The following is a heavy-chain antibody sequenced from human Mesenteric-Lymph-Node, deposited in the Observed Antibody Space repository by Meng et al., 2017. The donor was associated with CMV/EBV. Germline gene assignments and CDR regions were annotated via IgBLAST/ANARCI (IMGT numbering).Heavy chain of an antibody. CDR2: IYHSAST. D-gene: IGHD3-3*01. V-gene: IGHV4-4*02. CDR3: ATWRPRAGVDY. J-gene: IGHJ4*02. CDR1: RRCRSRRNS. Sequence: CVVSRRCRSRRNSWRLPRQSEGKGLGWIEEIYHSASTNDNPYPKSRVTISVDKSKNQFSLNLTSVDAADTGVYYCATWRPRAGVDYWGQGSLVTVSS.